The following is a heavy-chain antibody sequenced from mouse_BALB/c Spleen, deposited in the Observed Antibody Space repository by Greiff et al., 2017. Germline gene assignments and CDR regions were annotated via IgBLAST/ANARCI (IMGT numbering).Heavy chain of an antibody. Sequence: EVKLMESGGGLVKPGGSLKLSCAASGFTFSSYAMSWVRQTPEKRLEWVASISSGGSTYYPDSVKGRFTISRDNARNILYLQMSSLRSEDTAMYYCARGPYYGNYPYFDYWGQGTTLTVSS. V-gene: IGHV5-6-5*01. J-gene: IGHJ2*01. CDR2: ISSGGST. CDR1: GFTFSSYA. CDR3: ARGPYYGNYPYFDY. D-gene: IGHD2-10*01.